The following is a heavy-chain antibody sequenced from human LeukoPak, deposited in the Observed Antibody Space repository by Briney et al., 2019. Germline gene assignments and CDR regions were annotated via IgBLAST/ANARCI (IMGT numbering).Heavy chain of an antibody. CDR3: ARGPYGLFDY. CDR1: GFTFSSFS. V-gene: IGHV3-48*01. J-gene: IGHJ4*02. CDR2: ISSSSSAI. Sequence: GGSLRLSCAASGFTFSSFSINWVRQAPGKGLEWVSYISSSSSAIYYADSVKGRFTISRDNSKNTLYLQMNSLRAEDTAVYYCARGPYGLFDYWGQGTLVTVSS. D-gene: IGHD4-17*01.